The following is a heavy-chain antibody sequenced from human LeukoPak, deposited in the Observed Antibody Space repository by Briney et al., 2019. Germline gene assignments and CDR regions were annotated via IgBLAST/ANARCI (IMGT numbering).Heavy chain of an antibody. V-gene: IGHV3-11*06. CDR1: GFRVGGYD. CDR3: AKDAQVYSTYDWRWFDP. D-gene: IGHD4-11*01. CDR2: ISISSSNV. J-gene: IGHJ5*02. Sequence: GRSLRLSCAASGFRVGGYDLNWIRQAPGKGLEWIAYISISSSNVHYADSVRGRFTISRDNANNSLFLQLSNLRVEDTAVYYCAKDAQVYSTYDWRWFDPWGQGTLVTVSS.